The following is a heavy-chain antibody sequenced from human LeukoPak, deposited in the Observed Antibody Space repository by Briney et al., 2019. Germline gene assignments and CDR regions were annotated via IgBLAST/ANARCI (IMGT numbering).Heavy chain of an antibody. Sequence: GGSLRLSCAASGFTFSSYGMHWVRQAPGKGLQWVAFIRYDGSNKYYADSVKGRFTISRDNSKNTLYLQMNSLRADDTAVYYCAKDLSTAMAPWAFAIWGQGTMVTVSS. CDR2: IRYDGSNK. CDR3: AKDLSTAMAPWAFAI. CDR1: GFTFSSYG. V-gene: IGHV3-30*02. J-gene: IGHJ3*02. D-gene: IGHD5-18*01.